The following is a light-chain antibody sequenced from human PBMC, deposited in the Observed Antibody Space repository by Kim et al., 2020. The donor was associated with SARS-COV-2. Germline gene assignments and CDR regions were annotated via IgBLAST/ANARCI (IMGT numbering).Light chain of an antibody. V-gene: IGLV2-8*01. J-gene: IGLJ2*01. CDR2: EVT. Sequence: QLVLTQPPSASGSPGQSVTISCTGTSSDVGGYNYVSWYQQYPGKAPKVMIYEVTRRPSGVPDRFSGSKSGNTASLTVSGLQVEDEADYYCSSYARSDTVVFGGGTQLTVL. CDR1: SSDVGGYNY. CDR3: SSYARSDTVV.